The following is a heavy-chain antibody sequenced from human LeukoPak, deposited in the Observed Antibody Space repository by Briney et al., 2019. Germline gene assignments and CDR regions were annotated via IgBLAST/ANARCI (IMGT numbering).Heavy chain of an antibody. J-gene: IGHJ6*03. V-gene: IGHV4-59*12. D-gene: IGHD6-19*01. Sequence: PSETLSLTCTVSGGSISSYYWSWIRQPPGKGLEWIGYIYYSGSTNYNPSLKSRVTISVDTSKNQFSLKLSSVTAADTAVYYCARLISSGWTTYYYYMDVWGKGTTVTVSS. CDR1: GGSISSYY. CDR2: IYYSGST. CDR3: ARLISSGWTTYYYYMDV.